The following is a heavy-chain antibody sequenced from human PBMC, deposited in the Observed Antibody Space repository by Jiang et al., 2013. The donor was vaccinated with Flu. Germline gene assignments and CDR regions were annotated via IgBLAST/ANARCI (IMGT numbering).Heavy chain of an antibody. CDR3: ASAIEEHGAFDI. D-gene: IGHD1-26*01. J-gene: IGHJ3*02. Sequence: KSRITINPDTSKNQFSLQLNSVTPEDTAVYYCASAIEEHGAFDIWGQGTMVTVSS. V-gene: IGHV6-1*01.